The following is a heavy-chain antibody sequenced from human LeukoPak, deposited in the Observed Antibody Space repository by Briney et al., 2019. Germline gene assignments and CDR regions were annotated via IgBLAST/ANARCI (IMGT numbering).Heavy chain of an antibody. CDR2: IYTSGST. CDR3: ARESSSSGWLYYFDY. CDR1: GGSISSYY. J-gene: IGHJ4*02. V-gene: IGHV4-4*07. Sequence: SETLSLTCTVSGGSISSYYWSWIRQPAGKGLEWIGRIYTSGSTNYNPSLKSRGTMSVDTSKNQFSLKLSSVTAADTAVYYCARESSSSGWLYYFDYWGQGTLVTVSS. D-gene: IGHD6-19*01.